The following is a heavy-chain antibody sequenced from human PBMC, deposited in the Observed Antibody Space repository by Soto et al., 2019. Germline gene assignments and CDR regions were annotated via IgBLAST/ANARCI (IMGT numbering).Heavy chain of an antibody. Sequence: LRLSCAASGFTFSSYAMSWVRQAPGKGLEWVSAISGSGGSTYYADSVKGRFTISRDNSKNTLYLQMNGLRAEDTAVYYCAKAPLCSTSCYYYYGMDVWGQGTTVTVSS. CDR1: GFTFSSYA. V-gene: IGHV3-23*01. CDR3: AKAPLCSTSCYYYYGMDV. CDR2: ISGSGGST. J-gene: IGHJ6*02. D-gene: IGHD2-2*01.